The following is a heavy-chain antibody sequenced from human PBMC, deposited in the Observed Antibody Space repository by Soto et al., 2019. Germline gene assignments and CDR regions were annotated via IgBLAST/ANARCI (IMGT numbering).Heavy chain of an antibody. CDR2: IIPMFGTA. CDR1: GGTFSTYA. CDR3: ASGIQLWLRRINNGYSG. Sequence: QVQLVQSGAEVKKPESSVKVSCKAPGGTFSTYAISWVRQAPGQGLERMGGIIPMFGTANYAQRFQDRVTITANESTNTVNTELSSLRSEDTAVYFCASGIQLWLRRINNGYSGWGQGTLVTVSS. J-gene: IGHJ4*02. V-gene: IGHV1-69*12. D-gene: IGHD5-18*01.